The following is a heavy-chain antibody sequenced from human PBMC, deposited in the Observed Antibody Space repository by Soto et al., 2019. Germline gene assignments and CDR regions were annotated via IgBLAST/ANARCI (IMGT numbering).Heavy chain of an antibody. CDR3: ARVRRAAAGCFDY. CDR2: IYYSGST. Sequence: TVSLTCTVSGGSISSGGYYWSWIRQHPGKGLEWIGYIYYSGSTYYNPSLKSRVTISVDTSKNQFSLKLSSVTAADTAVYYCARVRRAAAGCFDYWGQGTLVTVSS. J-gene: IGHJ4*02. V-gene: IGHV4-31*02. CDR1: GGSISSGGYY. D-gene: IGHD6-13*01.